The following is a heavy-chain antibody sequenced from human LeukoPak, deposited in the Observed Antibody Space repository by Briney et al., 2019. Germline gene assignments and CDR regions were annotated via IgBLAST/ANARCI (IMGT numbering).Heavy chain of an antibody. D-gene: IGHD4-11*01. V-gene: IGHV1-8*03. CDR1: GYTFTSYD. CDR2: MNPGSGKT. CDR3: ARYRSAAYYFEY. J-gene: IGHJ4*02. Sequence: GASVTVSCKASGYTFTSYDINWVRQAPGQGLEWVGWMNPGSGKTDYAQKFQGRVTITASTSTSTGYMELSSLTSEDTAVYYCARYRSAAYYFEYWGQGTLVTVSS.